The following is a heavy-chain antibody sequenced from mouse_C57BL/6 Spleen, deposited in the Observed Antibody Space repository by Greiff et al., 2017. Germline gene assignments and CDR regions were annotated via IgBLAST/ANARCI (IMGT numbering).Heavy chain of an antibody. Sequence: QVQLQQPGAELVKPGASVKLSCKASGYTFTSYWMHWVKQRPGQGLEWIGMIHPTSGSTNYNEKFKSKATLTVDKSSSTAYMQLSSLTSEDSAVYYGERIDGYYYYFDYWGQGTTLTVSS. CDR1: GYTFTSYW. CDR3: ERIDGYYYYFDY. D-gene: IGHD2-3*01. CDR2: IHPTSGST. V-gene: IGHV1-64*01. J-gene: IGHJ2*01.